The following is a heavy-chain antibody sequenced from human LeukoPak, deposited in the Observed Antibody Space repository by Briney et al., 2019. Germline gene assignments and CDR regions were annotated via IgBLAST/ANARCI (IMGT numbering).Heavy chain of an antibody. J-gene: IGHJ4*02. CDR2: INPSGGST. CDR1: GYTFTSYY. Sequence: GASVKVSCKASGYTFTSYYMHWVRQAPGQGLEWMGIINPSGGSTSYAQKFQGRVTMTRDMSTSTVYMELSSLRSEDTAVYYCARNYYGSGSYYPFDYWGQGTLVTVSS. CDR3: ARNYYGSGSYYPFDY. V-gene: IGHV1-46*01. D-gene: IGHD3-10*01.